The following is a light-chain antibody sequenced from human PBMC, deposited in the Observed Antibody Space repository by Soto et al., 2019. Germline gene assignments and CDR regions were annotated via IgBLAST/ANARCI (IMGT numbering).Light chain of an antibody. CDR3: SSYTSSSTLV. CDR1: SSDVGGYNY. J-gene: IGLJ1*01. CDR2: XXX. V-gene: IGLV2-14*01. Sequence: QSALTQPASVSGSPGQSITISCTGTSSDVGGYNYVSWYQQHPGKAPKLMIYXXXXXXXXXXXXXXXSKSGNTASLTISGLQAEDXADYYCSSYTSSSTLVFGTGTKVTVL.